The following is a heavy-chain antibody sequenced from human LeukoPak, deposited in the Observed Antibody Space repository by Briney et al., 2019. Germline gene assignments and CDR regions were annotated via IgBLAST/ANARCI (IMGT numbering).Heavy chain of an antibody. Sequence: SGPTLVKPTQTLTLTCTFSGFSLSTSGVGVGWIRQPPGKALEWLALIYWNDDKRYSPSLKSRLTITKDTSKNQVVLTMTNMDPVDTATYYCAHRRILRGYSYGLGDYFDYWGQGTLVTVAS. V-gene: IGHV2-5*01. CDR2: IYWNDDK. D-gene: IGHD5-18*01. J-gene: IGHJ4*02. CDR3: AHRRILRGYSYGLGDYFDY. CDR1: GFSLSTSGVG.